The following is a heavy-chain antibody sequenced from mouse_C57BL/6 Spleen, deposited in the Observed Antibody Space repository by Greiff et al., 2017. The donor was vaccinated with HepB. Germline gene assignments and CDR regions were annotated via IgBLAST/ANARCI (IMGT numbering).Heavy chain of an antibody. CDR2: ISYDGSN. D-gene: IGHD2-9*01. CDR1: GYSITSGYY. V-gene: IGHV3-6*01. J-gene: IGHJ1*03. CDR3: ARDLLWLRRHWYFDV. Sequence: EVQLQQSGPGLVKPSQSLSLTCSVTGYSITSGYYWNWIRQSPGNKLEWMGYISYDGSNNYNPSLKNRISITRDTSKNQFFLKLNSVTTEDTATYYCARDLLWLRRHWYFDVWGTGTTVTVSS.